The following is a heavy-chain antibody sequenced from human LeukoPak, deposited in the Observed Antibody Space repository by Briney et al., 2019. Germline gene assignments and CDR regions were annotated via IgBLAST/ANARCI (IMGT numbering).Heavy chain of an antibody. D-gene: IGHD6-19*01. J-gene: IGHJ4*02. CDR3: AKVMGAVTGHFDH. Sequence: GGSLRLSCAASGFTFTNYWMSWVRQPPGKGLEWVANIGQDGNVKNYVDSVKGRFTISRDNAKSSLYLQINSLRAEDTAVYYCAKVMGAVTGHFDHWGQGTLVTVSS. V-gene: IGHV3-7*03. CDR1: GFTFTNYW. CDR2: IGQDGNVK.